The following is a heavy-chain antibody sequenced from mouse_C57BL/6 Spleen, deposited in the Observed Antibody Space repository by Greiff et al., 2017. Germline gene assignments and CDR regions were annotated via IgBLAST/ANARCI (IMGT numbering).Heavy chain of an antibody. V-gene: IGHV2-5*01. J-gene: IGHJ2*01. CDR2: IWRGGST. D-gene: IGHD2-2*01. Sequence: QVHVKQSGPGLVQPSQSLSITCTVSGFSLTSYGVHWVRQSPGKGLEWLGVIWRGGSTDYNAAFMSRLSITKDNSKSQVFFKMNSLQADDTAIYYCAKSYGYDGGYYFDYWGQGTTLTVSS. CDR1: GFSLTSYG. CDR3: AKSYGYDGGYYFDY.